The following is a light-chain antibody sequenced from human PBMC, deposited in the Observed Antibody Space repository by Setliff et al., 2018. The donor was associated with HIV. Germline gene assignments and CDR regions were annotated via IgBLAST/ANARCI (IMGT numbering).Light chain of an antibody. V-gene: IGLV2-23*02. CDR1: SSDVGYYES. CDR2: DVT. J-gene: IGLJ3*02. CDR3: CSFVGRDSWM. Sequence: QSALAQPASVSGPPGQSITISCTGSSSDVGYYESVSWYQHHPGEVPKLIIYDVTKRPSGVSSRFSGSKSGNTASLTISGLHTEYEADYYCCSFVGRDSWMFGGGTKVTVL.